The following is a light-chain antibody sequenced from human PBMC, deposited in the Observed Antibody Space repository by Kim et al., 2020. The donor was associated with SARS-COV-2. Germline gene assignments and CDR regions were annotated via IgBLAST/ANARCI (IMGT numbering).Light chain of an antibody. CDR1: SSDVGGYNY. J-gene: IGLJ3*02. Sequence: GQSIPIPRTGTSSDVGGYNYVSWYQQHPGNAPKLIIFHVTNRPSGVSNRFSGSKSGNTASLTISGLQAEDEADYYCSSYTTSSALVFGGGTQLTVL. CDR2: HVT. V-gene: IGLV2-14*03. CDR3: SSYTTSSALV.